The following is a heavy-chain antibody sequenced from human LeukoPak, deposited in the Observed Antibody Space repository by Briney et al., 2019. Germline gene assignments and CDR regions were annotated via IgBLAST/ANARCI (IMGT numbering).Heavy chain of an antibody. Sequence: KSSQTLSLTCAMSGGSMSSGGYSWSWIRQPPGKGLEFIGYIYHSGNTYYIPSLKSRVTISVDRSKNQLSLKLTSVTAADTAVYFCAKMSSSSNWFDPWGQGTLVTVSS. J-gene: IGHJ5*02. CDR1: GGSMSSGGYS. D-gene: IGHD6-6*01. CDR3: AKMSSSSNWFDP. V-gene: IGHV4-30-2*01. CDR2: IYHSGNT.